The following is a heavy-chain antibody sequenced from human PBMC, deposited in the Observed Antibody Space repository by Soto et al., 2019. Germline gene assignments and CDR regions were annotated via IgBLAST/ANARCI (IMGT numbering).Heavy chain of an antibody. Sequence: GASVKLSCTASGGTNSSYTISWVRQAPGQGLEWMGRIIPILGIANYAQKFQGRVTITADKSTSTAYMELSSLRSEDTAVYYCASRLASGWTLFDYWGQGTLVTAPQ. CDR2: IIPILGIA. CDR3: ASRLASGWTLFDY. CDR1: GGTNSSYT. J-gene: IGHJ4*02. V-gene: IGHV1-69*02. D-gene: IGHD6-19*01.